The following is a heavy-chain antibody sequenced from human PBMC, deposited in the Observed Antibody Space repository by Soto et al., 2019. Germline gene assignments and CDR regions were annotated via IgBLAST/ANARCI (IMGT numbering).Heavy chain of an antibody. CDR1: GYSFTSYW. V-gene: IGHV5-10-1*01. J-gene: IGHJ6*02. Sequence: GESLKISCKGSGYSFTSYWISWVRQMPGKGLEWMGRIDPSDSYTNYSPSFQGHVTISADKSISTAYLQWSSLKASDTAMYYCARQDIVVVVAATPRYYYGMDVWGQGTTVTAP. CDR3: ARQDIVVVVAATPRYYYGMDV. CDR2: IDPSDSYT. D-gene: IGHD2-15*01.